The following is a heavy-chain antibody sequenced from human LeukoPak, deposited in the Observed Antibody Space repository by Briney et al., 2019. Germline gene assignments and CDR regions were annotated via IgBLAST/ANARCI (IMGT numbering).Heavy chain of an antibody. CDR1: GFTFSSYS. V-gene: IGHV3-48*02. CDR3: ATLGRGYCSGGSCHDAFDI. Sequence: GGSLRLSCVASGFTFSSYSMNWVRQAPGKGLEWVSYISSSSSTIYYADSVKGRFTISRDNAKNSLYLQMNSLRDEDTAVYYCATLGRGYCSGGSCHDAFDIWGQGTMATVSS. CDR2: ISSSSSTI. J-gene: IGHJ3*02. D-gene: IGHD2-15*01.